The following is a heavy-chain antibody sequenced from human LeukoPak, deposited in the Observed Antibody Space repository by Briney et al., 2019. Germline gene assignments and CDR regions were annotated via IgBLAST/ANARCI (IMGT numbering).Heavy chain of an antibody. D-gene: IGHD5-12*01. J-gene: IGHJ4*02. V-gene: IGHV4-59*01. CDR3: ARGANSGYDRGPFDY. CDR2: IYYSGST. CDR1: GGSIGRYY. Sequence: SETLSPTCTVSGGSIGRYYWSWIRQPPGKGPEWIGYIYYSGSTSYNPSLNSRVTISVDTSKNQFTLKLNSVTAADTAVYYCARGANSGYDRGPFDYWGQGTLVTVSS.